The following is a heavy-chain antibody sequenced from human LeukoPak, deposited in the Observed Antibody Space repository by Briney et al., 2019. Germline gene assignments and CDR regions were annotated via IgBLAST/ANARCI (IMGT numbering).Heavy chain of an antibody. CDR2: IYYSGST. D-gene: IGHD3-22*01. Sequence: SETLSLTCTVSGYSISSGYYWGWIRQPPGKGLEWIGSIYYSGSTYYNPSLKSRVTISVDTSKNQFSLKLSSVTAADTAVYYCARRRLNYYDSSGPSAFDIWGQGTMVTVSS. V-gene: IGHV4-38-2*02. CDR3: ARRRLNYYDSSGPSAFDI. CDR1: GYSISSGYY. J-gene: IGHJ3*02.